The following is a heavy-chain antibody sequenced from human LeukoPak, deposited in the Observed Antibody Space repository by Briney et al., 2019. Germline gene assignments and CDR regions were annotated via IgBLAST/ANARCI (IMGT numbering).Heavy chain of an antibody. D-gene: IGHD6-19*01. CDR3: AREQSGTRGWYTVDY. CDR1: GFTFSTYA. CDR2: IRPDGDRT. Sequence: RLGGSLILSCAASGFTFSTYAITWVRQGPGKGLEWVSAIRPDGDRTYYANSVRGRFTISRDNSKDTVYLQINGLRVEDTAVYYCAREQSGTRGWYTVDYWGQGTLVTVSS. J-gene: IGHJ4*02. V-gene: IGHV3-23*01.